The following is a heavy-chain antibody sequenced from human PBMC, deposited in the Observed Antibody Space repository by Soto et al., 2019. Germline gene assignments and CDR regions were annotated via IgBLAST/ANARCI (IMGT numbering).Heavy chain of an antibody. V-gene: IGHV3-23*01. J-gene: IGHJ5*01. D-gene: IGHD3-16*01. CDR2: IGVDGSRT. CDR3: VKGGWLDF. CDR1: GFSFSTFE. Sequence: EVQLLESGGGLLQPGGSLRLSCAASGFSFSTFEMSWFRQAPGRGLEWVSFIGVDGSRTYYAEAVKGRCTISRDNSEHTVYLQMNGLAAEDTAVCVGVKGGWLDFWGQGILVTVSS.